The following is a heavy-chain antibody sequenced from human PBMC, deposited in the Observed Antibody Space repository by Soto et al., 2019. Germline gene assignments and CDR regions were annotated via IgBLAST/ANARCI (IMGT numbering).Heavy chain of an antibody. V-gene: IGHV3-23*01. J-gene: IGHJ4*02. Sequence: GGSLSLSCEASGFTFSNYAMSWVRQVTGKGLEWVSGITSGGGDTYYVESVKGRFTISRDSSKNTLYLQMNSLRAEDAAVYYCAKEIESIGLPLCDSWGQGTQVTVSS. CDR2: ITSGGGDT. CDR3: AKEIESIGLPLCDS. D-gene: IGHD4-17*01. CDR1: GFTFSNYA.